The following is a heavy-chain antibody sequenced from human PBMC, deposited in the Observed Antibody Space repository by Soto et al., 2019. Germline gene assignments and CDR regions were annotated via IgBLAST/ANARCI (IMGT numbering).Heavy chain of an antibody. CDR1: CESINESYW. D-gene: IGHD2-21*02. J-gene: IGHJ4*02. CDR2: IYYSGST. CDR3: ARAGRAYCGGDCYSLTPTHFDY. V-gene: IGHV4-59*01. Sequence: PSETQSPLYCVPCESINESYWWSRIRLTPGKGPQRIGYIYYSGSTNYNPSLKSRVTISVDTSKNQFSLKLSSVTAADTAVYYCARAGRAYCGGDCYSLTPTHFDYWGQGTLVSAPQ.